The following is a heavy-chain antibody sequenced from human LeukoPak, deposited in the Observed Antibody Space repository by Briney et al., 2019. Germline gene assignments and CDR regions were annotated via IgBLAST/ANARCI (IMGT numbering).Heavy chain of an antibody. CDR2: ISGSGVST. V-gene: IGHV3-23*01. D-gene: IGHD3-22*01. Sequence: GGSLRLSCAVSGITLSNYGMSWVRQTPRKGLEWVAGISGSGVSTSYADSVKGRFTISRDNPKNTLYLEMNSLRAEDTAVYFCAKRGVVIRVILVGFHKEAYYFDSWGQGALVTVSS. CDR3: AKRGVVIRVILVGFHKEAYYFDS. CDR1: GITLSNYG. J-gene: IGHJ4*02.